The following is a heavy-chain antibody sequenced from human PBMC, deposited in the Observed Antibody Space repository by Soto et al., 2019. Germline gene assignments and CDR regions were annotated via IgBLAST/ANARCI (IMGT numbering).Heavy chain of an antibody. CDR3: AKCISYSSGWYYFDY. V-gene: IGHV3-23*01. CDR1: GFTFSSYA. Sequence: GGSLRLSCAASGFTFSSYAMSWVRQVPGKGLEWVSAISGSGGSTYYADSVKGRFTISRDNSKNTLYLQMNSLRAEDTAVYYCAKCISYSSGWYYFDYWGQGTLVTVSS. J-gene: IGHJ4*02. CDR2: ISGSGGST. D-gene: IGHD6-19*01.